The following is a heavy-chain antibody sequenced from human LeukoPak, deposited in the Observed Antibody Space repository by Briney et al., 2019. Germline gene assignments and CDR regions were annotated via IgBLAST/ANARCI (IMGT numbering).Heavy chain of an antibody. J-gene: IGHJ4*02. CDR2: ISSSGSTI. D-gene: IGHD5-12*01. CDR3: ARLPYSGYGGGRVY. V-gene: IGHV3-48*03. Sequence: GGSLRLSCAASGFTFSSYEMNWVRQAPGKGLEWVSYISSSGSTIYYADSVKGRFTISRDNAKNSLYLQMNSLRAEDTAIYYCARLPYSGYGGGRVYWGQGTLVTVSS. CDR1: GFTFSSYE.